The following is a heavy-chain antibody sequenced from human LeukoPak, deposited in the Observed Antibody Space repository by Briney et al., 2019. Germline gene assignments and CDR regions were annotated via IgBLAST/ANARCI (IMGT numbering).Heavy chain of an antibody. J-gene: IGHJ4*02. D-gene: IGHD6-19*01. V-gene: IGHV1-3*01. CDR2: INAGNGNT. CDR1: GYTFTSYA. CDR3: ARGVSSGWYIDY. Sequence: GASVKVSCKASGYTFTSYAMHWVRQAPGQRLEWMGWINAGNGNTKYSQKFQGRVTITRDTSASTAYMELSSLRSVDTAVYYCARGVSSGWYIDYWGQGTLVTVSS.